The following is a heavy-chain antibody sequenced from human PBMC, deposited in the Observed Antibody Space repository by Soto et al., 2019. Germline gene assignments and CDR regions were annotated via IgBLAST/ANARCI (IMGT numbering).Heavy chain of an antibody. V-gene: IGHV4-4*07. CDR3: ARETGENWTYEAH. CDR1: GGSISDFS. D-gene: IGHD1-7*01. CDR2: ITINGNT. Sequence: SETLSLTCTVSGGSISDFSWSWIRQPAGKGLEWIGRITINGNTQKNPSFKSRVTMSIDTSRNHFSLNLQSATAADTALYYCARETGENWTYEAHWGPGTLVTVSS. J-gene: IGHJ1*01.